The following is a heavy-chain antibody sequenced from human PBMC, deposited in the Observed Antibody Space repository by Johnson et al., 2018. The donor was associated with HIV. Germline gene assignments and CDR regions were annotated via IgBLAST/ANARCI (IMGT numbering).Heavy chain of an antibody. CDR3: ARAVCRGGRCYSHDAFDI. D-gene: IGHD2-15*01. J-gene: IGHJ3*02. CDR1: GFTFSSYD. V-gene: IGHV3-13*01. Sequence: VQLVESGGGLVQPGGSLRLSCAASGFTFSSYDMHWVRQATGKGLEWVSAIGTAGDTYYPGSVKGRFTVPREDAKNSLYLQMNSLRAGDTALYYCARAVCRGGRCYSHDAFDIWGQGTMVTVSS. CDR2: IGTAGDT.